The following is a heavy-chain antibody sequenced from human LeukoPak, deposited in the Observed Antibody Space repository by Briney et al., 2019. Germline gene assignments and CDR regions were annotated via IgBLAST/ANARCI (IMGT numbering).Heavy chain of an antibody. V-gene: IGHV3-30*03. Sequence: GRSLRLSCAASGFTFSSYGMHWVRQAPGKGLEWVAVISYDGSNKYYADSVKGRFTISRDNSKNTLYLQMNSLRAEDTAVYYCASNFGSGSPIDYWGQGTLVTVSS. CDR3: ASNFGSGSPIDY. D-gene: IGHD3-10*01. CDR2: ISYDGSNK. J-gene: IGHJ4*02. CDR1: GFTFSSYG.